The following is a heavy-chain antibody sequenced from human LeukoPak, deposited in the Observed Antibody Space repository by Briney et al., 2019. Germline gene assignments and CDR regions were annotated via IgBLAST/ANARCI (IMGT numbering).Heavy chain of an antibody. V-gene: IGHV3-64*01. D-gene: IGHD3-10*01. CDR2: IRPDGRTS. CDR3: ARAGYPCNWFGCGLDL. J-gene: IGHJ5*02. Sequence: GGSLRLSCAASGFTFRNYGLHWVRQAPGKGLESVSVIRPDGRTSDYANSVKGRFTTARYNSTNTVYLQMGSLRNEDMAVYYCARAGYPCNWFGCGLDLWGQGTLVTVSS. CDR1: GFTFRNYG.